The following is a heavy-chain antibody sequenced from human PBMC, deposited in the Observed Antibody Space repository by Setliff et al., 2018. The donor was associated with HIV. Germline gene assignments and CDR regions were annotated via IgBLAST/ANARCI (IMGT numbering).Heavy chain of an antibody. CDR2: IKSKTDGGTT. V-gene: IGHV3-15*01. Sequence: GGSLRLSCVASGFTFNNAWMNWGRQAPGKGLEWVGHIKSKTDGGTTDYAAPVKGGFTIPRDDSKTTLYLQMNSLKTEDTAVYYCTTEDPWLRFGHWGQGTLVTVSS. CDR1: GFTFNNAW. CDR3: TTEDPWLRFGH. D-gene: IGHD5-12*01. J-gene: IGHJ5*02.